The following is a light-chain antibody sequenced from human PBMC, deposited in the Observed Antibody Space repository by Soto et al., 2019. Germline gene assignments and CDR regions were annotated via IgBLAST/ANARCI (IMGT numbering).Light chain of an antibody. CDR2: GAS. CDR3: QQYGRSPPWT. Sequence: EIVLAQSPGTLSLSPGEGATLSCRASQTVASNYLAWYQQKPGQAPRLLIYGASTRATGIPDRFSGSGSGTDFTLTISRLAPEDFAVYYCQQYGRSPPWTFGQGTKVEIK. V-gene: IGKV3-20*01. J-gene: IGKJ1*01. CDR1: QTVASNY.